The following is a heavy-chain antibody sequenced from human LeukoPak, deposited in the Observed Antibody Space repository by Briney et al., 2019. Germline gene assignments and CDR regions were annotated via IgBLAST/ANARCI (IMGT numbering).Heavy chain of an antibody. CDR2: INQDGGEK. Sequence: GGSLRLSCAASGFTFSSYWMSWVRQAPGKGLEWVANINQDGGEKNYLDSVKGRFTISRDNAKNSLYLQMNSLRAEDTAVYYCARDRGYSNFDYWGQGTLVTVSS. J-gene: IGHJ4*02. V-gene: IGHV3-7*01. D-gene: IGHD4-23*01. CDR3: ARDRGYSNFDY. CDR1: GFTFSSYW.